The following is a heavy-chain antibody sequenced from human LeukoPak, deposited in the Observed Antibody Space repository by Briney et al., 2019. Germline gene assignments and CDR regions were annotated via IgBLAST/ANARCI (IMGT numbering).Heavy chain of an antibody. D-gene: IGHD3-10*01. J-gene: IGHJ5*02. CDR1: GFTFSSYW. CDR3: ARGTCPKLLWFGELFYRFDP. V-gene: IGHV4-34*01. CDR2: INHSGST. Sequence: PGGSLRLSCAASGFTFSSYWMSWVRQPPGKGLEWIGEINHSGSTNYNPSLKSRVTISVDTSKNQFSLKLTSVTAADTAVYYCARGTCPKLLWFGELFYRFDPWGQGTLVTVSS.